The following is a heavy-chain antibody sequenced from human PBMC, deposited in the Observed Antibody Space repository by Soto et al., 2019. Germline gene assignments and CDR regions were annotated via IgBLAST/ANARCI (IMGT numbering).Heavy chain of an antibody. CDR1: GGSISSYY. V-gene: IGHV4-59*08. Sequence: QVQLQESGPGLVKPSETLSLTCTVSGGSISSYYWSWIRQPPGKGLEWIGYIYYSGSTNYNPSLKSRVTISVATSKNQFSLKLSSVTAADTAVYYCARFHYDISYGYYYYMDVWGKGTMVTVSS. CDR3: ARFHYDISYGYYYYMDV. D-gene: IGHD3-9*01. J-gene: IGHJ6*03. CDR2: IYYSGST.